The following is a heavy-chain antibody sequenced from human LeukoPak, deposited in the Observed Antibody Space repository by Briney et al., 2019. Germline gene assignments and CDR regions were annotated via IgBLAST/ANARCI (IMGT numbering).Heavy chain of an antibody. D-gene: IGHD3-10*01. CDR3: ASRYYYGSGSYSPPDY. CDR2: INPSGGST. CDR1: GYTFTSYY. V-gene: IGHV1-46*01. J-gene: IGHJ4*02. Sequence: GASVKVSCKASGYTFTSYYMHWVRQAPGQGLEWMGIINPSGGSTSYAQKFQGRVTMTRDTSTSTVYMELSSLRSEDTAVYYCASRYYYGSGSYSPPDYWGQGTLVTVSS.